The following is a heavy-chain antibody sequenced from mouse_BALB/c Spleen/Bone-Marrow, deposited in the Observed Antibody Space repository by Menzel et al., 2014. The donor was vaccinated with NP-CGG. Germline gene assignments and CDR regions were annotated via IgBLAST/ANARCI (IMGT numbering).Heavy chain of an antibody. CDR3: AGYDYYQAWFAY. D-gene: IGHD2-4*01. CDR1: SFNIKDTY. Sequence: EVQLQQSGAELVKPGASVKLSCTASSFNIKDTYMHWVKQRPEQGLEWIGRIDPANGNTKYDPKFQGKATITADTSSNTAYLQLSSLTSEDTAVYYCAGYDYYQAWFAYWGQGTLVTVSA. CDR2: IDPANGNT. V-gene: IGHV14-3*02. J-gene: IGHJ3*01.